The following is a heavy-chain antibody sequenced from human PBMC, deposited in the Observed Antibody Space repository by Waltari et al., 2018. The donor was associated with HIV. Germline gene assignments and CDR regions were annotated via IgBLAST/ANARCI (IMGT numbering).Heavy chain of an antibody. CDR1: GFTFGDYA. V-gene: IGHV3-49*03. CDR2: IRSKAYGGTT. CDR3: AKGRMTTDY. D-gene: IGHD4-17*01. Sequence: EVQLVECGGGLVQPGRSLRVSCTAFGFTFGDYAMSRFRQAPGKGLEWVGCIRSKAYGGTTEYAASVKGRFTISRDDSKSIAYLQMDSLQTEDTAVYYCAKGRMTTDYWGQGTLVTVSS. J-gene: IGHJ4*02.